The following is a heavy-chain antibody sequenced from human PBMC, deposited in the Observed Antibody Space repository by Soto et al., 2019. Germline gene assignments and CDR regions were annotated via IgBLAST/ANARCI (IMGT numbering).Heavy chain of an antibody. D-gene: IGHD6-19*01. CDR2: IDWDDDK. J-gene: IGHJ4*02. CDR1: GFSLSTSGMR. Sequence: SGPTLVNPTQTLTLTCTFSGFSLSTSGMRVSWIRQPPGKALEWLALIDWDDDKYYSTSLKTRLTISKDTSKNQVVLTMTNMDPVDTATYYCARIRNTRGSGWYYFDYWGQGTLVTVSS. V-gene: IGHV2-70*01. CDR3: ARIRNTRGSGWYYFDY.